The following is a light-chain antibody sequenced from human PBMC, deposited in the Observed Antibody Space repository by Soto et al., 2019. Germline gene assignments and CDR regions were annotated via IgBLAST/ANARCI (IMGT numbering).Light chain of an antibody. Sequence: QPVLTQPSSLSASPGASASLTCTLRSGFDVGTYKIYWYQQRPGSPPQYLLTYKSDSDNQQGSGVPSRFSGSKAASANAGIFLISGLQSDDEADYYCVIWHGYGWVFGGGTKLTVL. CDR3: VIWHGYGWV. CDR2: YKSDSDN. V-gene: IGLV5-45*03. CDR1: SGFDVGTYK. J-gene: IGLJ3*02.